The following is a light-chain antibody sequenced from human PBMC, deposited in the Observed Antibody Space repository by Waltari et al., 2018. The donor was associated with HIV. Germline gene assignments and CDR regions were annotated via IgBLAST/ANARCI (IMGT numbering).Light chain of an antibody. CDR1: SSNIARNT. J-gene: IGLJ3*02. CDR2: SNK. V-gene: IGLV1-44*01. Sequence: QSVLTQPSSASGTPGQRVAISCSGSSSNIARNTVNWYQQLPGTAPKHLVYSNKQRPSGVPDRIAGSKAGTSASLAISGLQSEDEADYYCAAWDDSLNGWVFGGGTKLTVL. CDR3: AAWDDSLNGWV.